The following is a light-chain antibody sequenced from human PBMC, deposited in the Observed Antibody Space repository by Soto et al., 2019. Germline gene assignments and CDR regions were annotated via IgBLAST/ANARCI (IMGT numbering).Light chain of an antibody. CDR1: SSNIGAHYD. CDR2: DNT. V-gene: IGLV1-40*01. J-gene: IGLJ1*01. Sequence: QSVLTQPPSVSGAQWERVTISCTGSSSNIGAHYDVHWYQQLPGTAPRLLIFDNTNRPSGVPDRFSASKSDTSASLAISGLQAEDEADYYCQSYDISLRGFVFGTGTKVTV. CDR3: QSYDISLRGFV.